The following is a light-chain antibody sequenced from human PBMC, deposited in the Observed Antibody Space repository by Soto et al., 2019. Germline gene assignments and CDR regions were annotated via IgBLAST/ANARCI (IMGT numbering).Light chain of an antibody. J-gene: IGLJ3*02. CDR3: SSYTSSDSWV. V-gene: IGLV2-14*01. CDR2: DVN. Sequence: QSALTQPASVSGSPGQSLTISCTGTSSDVGGYNSVSWYQQHPGKAPKLMIFDVNSRTPGVSGRFSGSKSANTASLTISGLQAEDEADYYCSSYTSSDSWVFGGGTKVTVL. CDR1: SSDVGGYNS.